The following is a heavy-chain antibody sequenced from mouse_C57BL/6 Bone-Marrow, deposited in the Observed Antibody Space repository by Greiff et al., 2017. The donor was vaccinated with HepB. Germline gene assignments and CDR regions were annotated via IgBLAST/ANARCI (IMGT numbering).Heavy chain of an antibody. J-gene: IGHJ4*01. CDR1: GFTFSDFY. V-gene: IGHV7-1*01. CDR2: SRNKANDYTT. Sequence: EVKVVESGGGLVQSGRSLRLSCATSGFTFSDFYMEWVRQAPGKGLEWIAASRNKANDYTTEYSASVKGRFIVSRDTSQSILYLQMNALRAEDTAIYYCARDAGYYVMDYWGQGTSVTVSS. CDR3: ARDAGYYVMDY.